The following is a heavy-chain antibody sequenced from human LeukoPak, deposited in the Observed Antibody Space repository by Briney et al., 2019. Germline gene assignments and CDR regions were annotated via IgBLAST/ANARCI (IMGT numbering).Heavy chain of an antibody. J-gene: IGHJ4*02. D-gene: IGHD1-1*01. CDR1: GFAISDYY. Sequence: GGSLRLSCAVSGFAISDYYMSWIRQAPGKVLEWLSYISSGGDTIYYADSVKGRFSISRDNAKSSLYLQINSLRAEDTALYYCARNAPFRNDGWPLFDYWGQGTLLTVSS. V-gene: IGHV3-11*01. CDR3: ARNAPFRNDGWPLFDY. CDR2: ISSGGDTI.